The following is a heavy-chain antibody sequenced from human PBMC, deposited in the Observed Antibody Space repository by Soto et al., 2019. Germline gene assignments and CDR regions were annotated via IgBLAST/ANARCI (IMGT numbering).Heavy chain of an antibody. CDR3: ARERAVRHRRNVSAFDI. J-gene: IGHJ3*02. D-gene: IGHD3-10*02. CDR1: GFTVSSNY. CDR2: IYSGGST. Sequence: GGSLRLSCAASGFTVSSNYMSWVRQAPGKGLEWVSVIYSGGSTYYADSVKGRFTISRDNSKNTLYLQMNSLRAEDTAVYYCARERAVRHRRNVSAFDIWGQGTMVTVSS. V-gene: IGHV3-66*01.